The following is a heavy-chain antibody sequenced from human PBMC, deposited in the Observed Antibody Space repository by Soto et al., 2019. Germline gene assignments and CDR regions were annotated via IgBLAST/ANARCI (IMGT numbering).Heavy chain of an antibody. D-gene: IGHD2-21*01. V-gene: IGHV5-10-1*01. CDR2: IDPRDSQT. Sequence: PRASLKLSCTGFGYTFTTFWISWVRQMPGKGLEWMGRIDPRDSQTNYSPSFQGHVTIPVVKSISTAYLQWDSLKASDNAMYYCARLVCCADPRDGWLHPWGQGTLLTVSS. J-gene: IGHJ5*02. CDR3: ARLVCCADPRDGWLHP. CDR1: GYTFTTFW.